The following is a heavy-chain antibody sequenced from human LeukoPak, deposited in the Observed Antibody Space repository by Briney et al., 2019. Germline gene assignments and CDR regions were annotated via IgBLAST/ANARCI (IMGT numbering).Heavy chain of an antibody. J-gene: IGHJ4*02. D-gene: IGHD3-10*01. Sequence: PGGSLRLSCAASGFTFSSYSMNWVRQAPGKGLEWVSYISGSSSNIYYADSVKGRFTTSRDNAKNSLFLQMNSLRDEDTAVYYCARDLAGNRGTYYRHDYWGQGTLVTVSS. CDR3: ARDLAGNRGTYYRHDY. CDR1: GFTFSSYS. CDR2: ISGSSSNI. V-gene: IGHV3-48*02.